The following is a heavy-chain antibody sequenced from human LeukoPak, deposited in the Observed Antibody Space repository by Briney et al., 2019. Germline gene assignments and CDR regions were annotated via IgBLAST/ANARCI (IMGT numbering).Heavy chain of an antibody. D-gene: IGHD3-3*01. CDR3: ARGSGDYDFWSGYSHFDY. CDR2: INHSGST. CDR1: GGSFSGYY. J-gene: IGHJ4*02. V-gene: IGHV4-34*01. Sequence: SETLSLTCAVYGGSFSGYYWSWIRQPPGKGLEWIGEINHSGSTNYNPSLKSRVTISVDTSKNQFSLKLSSVTAADTAVYYCARGSGDYDFWSGYSHFDYWGQGTLVTVSS.